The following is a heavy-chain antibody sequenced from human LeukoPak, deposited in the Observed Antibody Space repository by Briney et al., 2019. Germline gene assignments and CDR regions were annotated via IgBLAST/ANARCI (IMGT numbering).Heavy chain of an antibody. CDR2: IYYSGST. CDR3: ASLLMYYYDSSGYYYTGHFDY. V-gene: IGHV4-30-4*01. D-gene: IGHD3-22*01. J-gene: IGHJ4*02. CDR1: GGSISSGDYY. Sequence: SETLSLTCTVSGGSISSGDYYWSWISQPPGKGLEWIGYIYYSGSTYYNPSLKSRVTISVDTSKNQFSLKLSSVTAADTAVYYCASLLMYYYDSSGYYYTGHFDYWGQGTLVTVSS.